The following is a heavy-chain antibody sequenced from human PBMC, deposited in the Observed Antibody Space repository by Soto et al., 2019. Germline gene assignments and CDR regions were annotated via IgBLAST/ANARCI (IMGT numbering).Heavy chain of an antibody. Sequence: QVQLVESGGGVIQPGTSLSLSCGSSGFTFRSFGMYWVRQAPGKGLEWVAVVSYDGNHKYYADSVKGRFTVSRDNAKNTLYLQMTSMRGEDTAVYYCAKDVGQQLVLNYGMDVWGQGTTVTVSS. J-gene: IGHJ6*02. D-gene: IGHD6-13*01. V-gene: IGHV3-30*18. CDR1: GFTFRSFG. CDR2: VSYDGNHK. CDR3: AKDVGQQLVLNYGMDV.